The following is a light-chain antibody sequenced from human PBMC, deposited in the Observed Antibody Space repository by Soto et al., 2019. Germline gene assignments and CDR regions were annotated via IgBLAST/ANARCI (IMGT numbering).Light chain of an antibody. J-gene: IGKJ5*01. V-gene: IGKV3-15*01. CDR1: HSVSSN. CDR3: QQNNNWPPIT. Sequence: EIVMTQSPATLSVSPGERATLSCRASHSVSSNLAWYQQKPGQAPRLLIYGASTRATGIPARFSGSGSGTEFTLTISSLQSEDFAVYYCQQNNNWPPITFGQGTRLEIK. CDR2: GAS.